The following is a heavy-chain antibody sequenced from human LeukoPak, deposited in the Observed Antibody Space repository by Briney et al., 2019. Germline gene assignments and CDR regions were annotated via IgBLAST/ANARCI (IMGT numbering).Heavy chain of an antibody. CDR3: ARVKCTNGVCRNWFDP. CDR1: GYTFTGYY. J-gene: IGHJ5*02. V-gene: IGHV1-2*06. Sequence: ASVKVSCKASGYTFTGYYMHWVRHPPGQGLEWMGRINPNSGGTNDAQKFQGRVTMTRDTSISTAYMELSRLRSDDTAVYYCARVKCTNGVCRNWFDPWGQGTLVTVSS. CDR2: INPNSGGT. D-gene: IGHD2-8*01.